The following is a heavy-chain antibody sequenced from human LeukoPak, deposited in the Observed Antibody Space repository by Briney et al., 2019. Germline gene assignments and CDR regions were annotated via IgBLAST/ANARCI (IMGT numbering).Heavy chain of an antibody. CDR2: ISWNSGSI. CDR1: GFTFDDYA. D-gene: IGHD6-19*01. J-gene: IGHJ4*02. V-gene: IGHV3-9*01. Sequence: PGRSMRLSCAAAGFTFDDYAMHWLRPAPGEGLEWVSGISWNSGSIGYADSVKGRFTISRDNAKNSLYLQMNSLRAEDTALYYCAKGPIAVAGYFDYWGQGTLVTVSS. CDR3: AKGPIAVAGYFDY.